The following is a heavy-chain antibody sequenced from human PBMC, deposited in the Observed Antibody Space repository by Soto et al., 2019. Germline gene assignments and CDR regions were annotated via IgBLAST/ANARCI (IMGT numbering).Heavy chain of an antibody. CDR3: ATSDDSSVYPISYFDY. Sequence: SVKVSCKASGGTFSSYAISWVRQAPGQGLEWMGGIIPIFGTANYAQKFQGRVTITADESTSTAYMELSSLRSEDTAVYYCATSDDSSVYPISYFDYWGQETLVTVSS. CDR2: IIPIFGTA. J-gene: IGHJ4*02. D-gene: IGHD3-22*01. CDR1: GGTFSSYA. V-gene: IGHV1-69*13.